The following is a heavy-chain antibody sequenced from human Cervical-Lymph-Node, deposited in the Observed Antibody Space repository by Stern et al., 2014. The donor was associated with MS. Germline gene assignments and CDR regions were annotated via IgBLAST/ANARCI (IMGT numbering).Heavy chain of an antibody. CDR2: ITNDGST. J-gene: IGHJ4*02. D-gene: IGHD1-1*01. V-gene: IGHV3-53*01. Sequence: EVQLVQSGGGVIQPGGSLRLSCTASGFTVSRDYMTWVRQAPGKGLEWVSLITNDGSTFYADFVKGRFTISRYDSKNTVYLHMTSLRAEDTAMYYCARDTSSPERSDWWGQGTLVTVSS. CDR1: GFTVSRDY. CDR3: ARDTSSPERSDW.